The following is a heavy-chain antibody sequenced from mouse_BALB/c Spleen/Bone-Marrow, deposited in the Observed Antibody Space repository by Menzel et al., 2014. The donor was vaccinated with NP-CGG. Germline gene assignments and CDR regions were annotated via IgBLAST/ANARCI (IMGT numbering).Heavy chain of an antibody. CDR3: ARGGDDFSLDY. D-gene: IGHD2-4*01. Sequence: QVQLQQSGTELVMPGASVKMSCKASGYALTDRWIHWVKQRPGQGLEWIGAIDTSDSYTNYNQKFKGKATLTVDESSSTAYIHLSSLTSEDSAVYYCARGGDDFSLDYWGQRTSVTVSS. J-gene: IGHJ4*01. V-gene: IGHV1-69*01. CDR2: IDTSDSYT. CDR1: GYALTDRW.